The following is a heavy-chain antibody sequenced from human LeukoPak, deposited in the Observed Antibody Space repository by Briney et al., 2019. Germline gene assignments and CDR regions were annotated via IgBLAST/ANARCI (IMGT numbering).Heavy chain of an antibody. Sequence: ASVKVSCKASEYTFTSYDINWVRQATGQGLEWMGWMNPNSGNTGYAQNFQGRVTMSRNTSISTAYMELSSLRSDDTAVYWCAKSNRYSSGNWYFDPWGRGTLVTVSS. D-gene: IGHD5-18*01. CDR2: MNPNSGNT. J-gene: IGHJ2*01. V-gene: IGHV1-8*01. CDR3: AKSNRYSSGNWYFDP. CDR1: EYTFTSYD.